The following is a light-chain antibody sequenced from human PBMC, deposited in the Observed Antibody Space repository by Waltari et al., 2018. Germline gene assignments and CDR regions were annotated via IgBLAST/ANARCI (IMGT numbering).Light chain of an antibody. J-gene: IGKJ5*01. CDR1: QGISSY. CDR3: QKFNTYPLT. CDR2: AAF. V-gene: IGKV1-9*01. Sequence: IQLTQSPSSLSASVGDRVTITCRASQGISSYLAWYQQKPGKAPNLLIYAAFTLQSGVPSRFSGSGSGTDFTLTISSLQPEDFATYYCQKFNTYPLTFGQGTRLEIK.